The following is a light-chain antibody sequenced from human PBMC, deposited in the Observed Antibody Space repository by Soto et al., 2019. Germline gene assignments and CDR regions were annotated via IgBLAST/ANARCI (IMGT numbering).Light chain of an antibody. V-gene: IGLV2-14*01. J-gene: IGLJ3*02. CDR3: SSFTSISTVV. Sequence: QSVLTQPASVSGSPGQSLTISCTGTSSDVGGYNSVSWYQQHPGKAPKLMIYEVNNRPSGVSNRFSGSKSGNTASLTISGLQAEDEADYYCSSFTSISTVVFGGGTKLTVL. CDR2: EVN. CDR1: SSDVGGYNS.